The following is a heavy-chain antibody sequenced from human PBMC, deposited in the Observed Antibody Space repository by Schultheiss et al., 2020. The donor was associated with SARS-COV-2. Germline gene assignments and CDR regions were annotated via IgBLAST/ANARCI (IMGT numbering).Heavy chain of an antibody. CDR1: GFSLSTSGVG. V-gene: IGHV2-70*12. D-gene: IGHD3-16*02. CDR3: AHRHYDHVWGSYRYTSEWFDP. CDR2: IDWDDEK. Sequence: SGPTLVKPTQTLTLTCIFSGFSLSTSGVGVGWIRQPPGKALEWLALIDWDDEKYYNTSLKTRLTISKDTSKNQVVFTMTNMDPLDTATYYCAHRHYDHVWGSYRYTSEWFDPWGQGTLVTVSS. J-gene: IGHJ5*02.